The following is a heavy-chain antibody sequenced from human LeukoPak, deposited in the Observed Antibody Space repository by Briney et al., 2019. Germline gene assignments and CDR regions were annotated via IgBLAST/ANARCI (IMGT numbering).Heavy chain of an antibody. J-gene: IGHJ6*03. Sequence: ASVKVSCKASGFTFTSSAMQWVRQARGQRLEWIGWIVVGSGNTNYAQKFQERVTITRDMSTSTAYMELSSLRAEDTAVYYCARVGPWVNPDYYYYYMDVWGKGTTVTVSS. V-gene: IGHV1-58*02. CDR2: IVVGSGNT. CDR1: GFTFTSSA. CDR3: ARVGPWVNPDYYYYYMDV. D-gene: IGHD1-26*01.